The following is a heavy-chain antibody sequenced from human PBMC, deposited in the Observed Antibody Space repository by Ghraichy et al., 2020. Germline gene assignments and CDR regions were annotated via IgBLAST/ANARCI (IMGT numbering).Heavy chain of an antibody. D-gene: IGHD2-15*01. CDR2: INHSGSS. CDR3: AREPGYCSGGFCYGGWFDP. Sequence: SETLSLTCTAFGASFSGHYWSWIRQPPGRGLEWIGEINHSGSSNYNPSLQSRVTISLDTSKTQFSLNLSSVTAADTAVYYCAREPGYCSGGFCYGGWFDPWGQGTLVTVSS. J-gene: IGHJ5*02. CDR1: GASFSGHY. V-gene: IGHV4-34*01.